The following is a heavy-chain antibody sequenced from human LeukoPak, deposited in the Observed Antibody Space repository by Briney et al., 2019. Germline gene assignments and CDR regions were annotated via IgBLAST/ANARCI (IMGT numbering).Heavy chain of an antibody. D-gene: IGHD2-8*02. CDR1: GYTFTSYY. V-gene: IGHV1-46*01. CDR2: INPSGGST. Sequence: ASVKVSCKASGYTFTSYYMHWVRQAPGQGLEWMGIINPSGGSTSYAQKFQGRVTMTRDMSTSTVYMELSSLRSEDTAVYYCARVRWGIYYYMDVWGKGTTVTVSS. CDR3: ARVRWGIYYYMDV. J-gene: IGHJ6*03.